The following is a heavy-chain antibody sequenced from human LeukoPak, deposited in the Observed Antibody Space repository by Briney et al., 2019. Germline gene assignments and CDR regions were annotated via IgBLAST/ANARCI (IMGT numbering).Heavy chain of an antibody. D-gene: IGHD2-15*01. CDR3: AKQLGYCSDGSCYFPY. CDR1: GFTFSSYW. J-gene: IGHJ4*02. V-gene: IGHV3-23*01. Sequence: TGGSLRLSCGASGFTFSSYWMSWVRQAPGKGLEWVSVISNNGGYTYYADSVQGRFTISRDNSKSTLCLQMNSLRAEDTAVYYCAKQLGYCSDGSCYFPYWGQGTLVTVSS. CDR2: ISNNGGYT.